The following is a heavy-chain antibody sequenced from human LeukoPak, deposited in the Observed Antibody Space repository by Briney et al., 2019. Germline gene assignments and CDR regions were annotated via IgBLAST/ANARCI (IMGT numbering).Heavy chain of an antibody. V-gene: IGHV3-7*01. CDR2: TKQDGSEK. D-gene: IGHD2-2*01. Sequence: GGSLRLSCAASGFTFSSYAMSWYRQAPGKGLEWVANTKQDGSEKYYVDSVKGRFTISRDNAKNSLNLQMNCLRTEDTAVYYCAREESRNSNDMWGQGTMVTVSS. CDR3: AREESRNSNDM. J-gene: IGHJ3*02. CDR1: GFTFSSYA.